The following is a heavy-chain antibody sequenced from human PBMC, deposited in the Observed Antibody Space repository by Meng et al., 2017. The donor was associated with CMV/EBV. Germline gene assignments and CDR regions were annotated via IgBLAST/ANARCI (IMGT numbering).Heavy chain of an antibody. CDR2: IYYSGST. J-gene: IGHJ4*02. CDR1: GGSISSGDYY. D-gene: IGHD3-3*01. V-gene: IGHV4-30-4*08. CDR3: ARDNRRGGVDY. Sequence: QVQLEEAGPGLVKPSQTLSLTCTVSGGSISSGDYYWSWTRQPPGKGLEWIGYIYYSGSTYYNPSLKSRVTISVDTSKNQFSLKLSSVTAADTAVYYCARDNRRGGVDYWGQGTLVTVSS.